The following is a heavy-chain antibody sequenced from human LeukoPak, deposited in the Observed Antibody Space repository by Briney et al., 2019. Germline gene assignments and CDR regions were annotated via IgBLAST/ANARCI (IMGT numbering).Heavy chain of an antibody. CDR2: ISGSGGST. CDR1: GFTFSSYA. Sequence: PGGSLRLSCAASGFTFSSYAMSWVRQAPGKGLEWVSAISGSGGSTYYADSVKGRFTISRDNSKNTLYLQINSLRAEDTAVYYCAKDHLWELDGMDVWGQGTTVTVSS. CDR3: AKDHLWELDGMDV. D-gene: IGHD1-26*01. V-gene: IGHV3-23*01. J-gene: IGHJ6*02.